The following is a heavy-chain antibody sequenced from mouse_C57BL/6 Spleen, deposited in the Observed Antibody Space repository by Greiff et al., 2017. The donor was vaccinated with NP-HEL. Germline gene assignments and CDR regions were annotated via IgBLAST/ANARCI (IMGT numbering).Heavy chain of an antibody. CDR1: GYTFTSYW. Sequence: EVQLQQSGTVLARPGASVKMSCKTSGYTFTSYWMHWVKQRPGQGLEWIGAIYPGNSDTSYNQKFKGKAKLTAVTSASTAYMELSSLTNEDSAVYYCTKGGYYYGSSYWYFEVWGTGTTVTVSS. CDR2: IYPGNSDT. J-gene: IGHJ1*03. CDR3: TKGGYYYGSSYWYFEV. V-gene: IGHV1-5*01. D-gene: IGHD1-1*01.